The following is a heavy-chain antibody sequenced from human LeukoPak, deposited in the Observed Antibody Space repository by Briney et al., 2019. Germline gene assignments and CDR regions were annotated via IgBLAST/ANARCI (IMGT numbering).Heavy chain of an antibody. Sequence: PGGSLRLSCAASGFTFTTYAMSWVRQAPGKGLEWVSSISGGGDTTYYADSVKGRFTISRDNSKNSLYLQMNSLRAEDTALYYCAKDRVVATIGVGYFDYWGQGTLVTVSS. CDR1: GFTFTTYA. D-gene: IGHD5-12*01. CDR3: AKDRVVATIGVGYFDY. CDR2: ISGGGDTT. V-gene: IGHV3-23*01. J-gene: IGHJ4*02.